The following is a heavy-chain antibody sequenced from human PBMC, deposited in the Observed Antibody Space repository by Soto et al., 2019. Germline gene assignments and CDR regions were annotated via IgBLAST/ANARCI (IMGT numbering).Heavy chain of an antibody. CDR3: ARDLPYYYDRGGWIPSGYFDY. CDR1: GFTFSSYS. V-gene: IGHV3-21*01. J-gene: IGHJ4*02. D-gene: IGHD3-22*01. Sequence: EVQLVESGGGLVKPGGSLRLSCAASGFTFSSYSMNWVRQAPGKGLEWVSSISSSSSYIYYADSVKGRLTISRDNAKNSLYLPMHSLSAEATAVYYCARDLPYYYDRGGWIPSGYFDYWGQGTLVTVSS. CDR2: ISSSSSYI.